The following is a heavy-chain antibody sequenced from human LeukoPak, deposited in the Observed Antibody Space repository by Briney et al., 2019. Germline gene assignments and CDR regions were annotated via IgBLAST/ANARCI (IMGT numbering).Heavy chain of an antibody. Sequence: PGGSLRLSCAASGFTFSSYAMSWVRQAPGKGLEWVSAICGSGGSTYYADSVKGRFTISRDNSKNTLYLQMNSLRAEDTAVYYCAKGVDDILTGLWYFDYWGQGTLVTVSS. CDR2: ICGSGGST. D-gene: IGHD3-9*01. J-gene: IGHJ4*02. CDR3: AKGVDDILTGLWYFDY. CDR1: GFTFSSYA. V-gene: IGHV3-23*01.